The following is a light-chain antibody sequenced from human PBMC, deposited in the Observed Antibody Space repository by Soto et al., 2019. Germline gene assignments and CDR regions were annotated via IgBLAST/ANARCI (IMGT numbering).Light chain of an antibody. J-gene: IGKJ2*01. CDR1: QSVSRN. V-gene: IGKV3-15*01. Sequence: EIVMTQSPATLSVSPGERATPSCRASQSVSRNLAWYQQKPGQAPRLLIYGASTRATGIPARFSGSGSGTEFTLTISSLQSEDFAVYYCQQYNNWPPYTFGQGTKLEIK. CDR2: GAS. CDR3: QQYNNWPPYT.